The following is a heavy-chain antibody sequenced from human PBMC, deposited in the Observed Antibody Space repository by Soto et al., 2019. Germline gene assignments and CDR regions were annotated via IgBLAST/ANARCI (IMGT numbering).Heavy chain of an antibody. CDR1: GVSVSSYY. Sequence: SETLSLTCSVSGVSVSSYYWSWIRQPPGKGLEWIGYMYYSGSTNYNPSLKSRVTISVDTSKNQFSLKLTSVTAADTAVYYCARQFLQGPLSRFDFWGQGNLVTVSS. CDR3: ARQFLQGPLSRFDF. CDR2: MYYSGST. D-gene: IGHD3-16*01. J-gene: IGHJ1*01. V-gene: IGHV4-59*08.